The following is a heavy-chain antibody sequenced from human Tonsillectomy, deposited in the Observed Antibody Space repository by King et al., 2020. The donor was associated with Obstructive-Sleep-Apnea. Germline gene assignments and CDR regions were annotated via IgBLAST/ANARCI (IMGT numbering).Heavy chain of an antibody. CDR1: GGSISSGGYY. CDR2: IYYSGST. CDR3: ARGVNDILTGLYYFDY. J-gene: IGHJ4*02. D-gene: IGHD3-9*01. Sequence: VQLQESGPGLVKPSQTLSLTCTVSGGSISSGGYYWSWIRQHPGKGLEWIGDIYYSGSTYYNPSLKSRVTISVDTSKNQFSLKLSSVTAADTAVYYCARGVNDILTGLYYFDYWGQGTLVTVSS. V-gene: IGHV4-31*03.